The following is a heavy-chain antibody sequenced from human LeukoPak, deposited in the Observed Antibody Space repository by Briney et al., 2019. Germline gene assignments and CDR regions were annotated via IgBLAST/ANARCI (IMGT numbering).Heavy chain of an antibody. V-gene: IGHV4-39*01. CDR2: IYYSGST. J-gene: IGHJ4*02. CDR3: ARRVFYGDYFDY. CDR1: GGSISSSSYY. Sequence: SETLSLTCTVSGGSISSSSYYWGWIRQPPGKGLEWIGSIYYSGSTYYNPSLKSRVTISVDTSKNQFSLKLSSVTAADTAVYYCARRVFYGDYFDYWGQGTLVTVSS. D-gene: IGHD4-17*01.